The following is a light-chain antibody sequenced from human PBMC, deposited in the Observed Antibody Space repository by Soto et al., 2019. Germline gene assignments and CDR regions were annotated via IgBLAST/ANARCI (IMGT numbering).Light chain of an antibody. J-gene: IGKJ4*01. CDR1: QNIKSF. Sequence: DIQMTQSPSSLSASVGERVTITCRASQNIKSFLNWYQQKQGKAPKLLIYATSSVQSGVPARFSGGRSGTDFSLSISSLQPEDFATYYCQQTYVAPVTFGGGKQVEI. CDR2: ATS. CDR3: QQTYVAPVT. V-gene: IGKV1-39*01.